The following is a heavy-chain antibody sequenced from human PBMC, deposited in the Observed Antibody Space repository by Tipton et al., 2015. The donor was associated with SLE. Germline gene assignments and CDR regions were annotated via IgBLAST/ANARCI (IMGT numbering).Heavy chain of an antibody. CDR2: FSYSGGI. V-gene: IGHV4-59*01. J-gene: IGHJ4*02. CDR3: ARDGAIGARPGSFDY. D-gene: IGHD6-6*01. Sequence: TLFLTCSVSGGSISSKYWSWIRQAPGKGLEWIGYFSYSGGINYNPSLKSRVTISADTSKNQFSLKLSSVTAADTAVYFCARDGAIGARPGSFDYWGQGALVTVSS. CDR1: GGSISSKY.